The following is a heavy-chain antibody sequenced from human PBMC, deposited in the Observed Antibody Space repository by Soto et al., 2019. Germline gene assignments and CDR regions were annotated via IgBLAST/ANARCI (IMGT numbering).Heavy chain of an antibody. CDR3: XXXRPDSAGSXXXXXXXX. Sequence: QVQLQESGPGLVKPSGTLSLICIVSGDSVTFGHHYWSWIRQPPGKGLEWIGHIFFTGAINYSPSLXXXXXXXXDSSKSXXXXXXXXXSAAXXXXXXXXXXRPDSAGSXXXXXXXXWGQ. J-gene: IGHJ6*02. CDR2: IFFTGAI. D-gene: IGHD3-10*01. V-gene: IGHV4-61*01. CDR1: GDSVTFGHHY.